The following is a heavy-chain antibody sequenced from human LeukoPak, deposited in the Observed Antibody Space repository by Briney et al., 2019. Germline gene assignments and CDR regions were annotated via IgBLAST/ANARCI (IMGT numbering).Heavy chain of an antibody. Sequence: GGSLRLSCAASGFTFSGYSMNWVRQAPGKGLEWISYMSNERSIIADSVKGRFTISRDNAENSLYLQMNSLRAEDTAVYYCARGRLEYQLTWGQGTLVTVSS. V-gene: IGHV3-48*01. J-gene: IGHJ5*02. CDR3: ARGRLEYQLT. CDR2: MSNERSII. CDR1: GFTFSGYS. D-gene: IGHD2-2*01.